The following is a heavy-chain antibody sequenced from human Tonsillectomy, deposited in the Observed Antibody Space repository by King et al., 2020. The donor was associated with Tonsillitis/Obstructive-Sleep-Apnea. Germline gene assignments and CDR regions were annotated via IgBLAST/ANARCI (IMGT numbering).Heavy chain of an antibody. CDR2: ISWNSGRI. Sequence: VQLVESGGGLVQPGRSLRLSCAASGFTFDDYAMHWVRQAPGKGLEWVSGISWNSGRIGYADSVKGRFTISRDNAKNSLYLQMNSLRAEDTALYYCAKEAVNTVRGGGSDAFDNWGQGTLVTV. D-gene: IGHD3-10*01. V-gene: IGHV3-9*01. J-gene: IGHJ3*02. CDR3: AKEAVNTVRGGGSDAFDN. CDR1: GFTFDDYA.